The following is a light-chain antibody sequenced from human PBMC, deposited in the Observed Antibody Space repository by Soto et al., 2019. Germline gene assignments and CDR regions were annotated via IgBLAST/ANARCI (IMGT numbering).Light chain of an antibody. J-gene: IGKJ4*01. Sequence: DIQMTQSPSSLSASVGDRVTITCRASQGIGNYLAWYQQKPGKVPKLLIYGASTLQSGVTSRFSGSGSVTYFTLTISSLQPEDVATYYCQKYNSAPLTFGGGTKVEIK. CDR1: QGIGNY. CDR2: GAS. V-gene: IGKV1-27*01. CDR3: QKYNSAPLT.